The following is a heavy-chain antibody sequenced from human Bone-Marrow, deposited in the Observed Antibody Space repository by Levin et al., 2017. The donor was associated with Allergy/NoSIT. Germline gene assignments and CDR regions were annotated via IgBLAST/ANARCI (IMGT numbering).Heavy chain of an antibody. CDR3: ARDVGDYGDYAGIDY. V-gene: IGHV3-33*01. CDR1: GFTFSSYG. D-gene: IGHD4-17*01. CDR2: IWYDGSNK. Sequence: PGGSLRLSCAASGFTFSSYGMHWVRQAPGKGLEWVAVIWYDGSNKYYADSVKGRFTISRDNSKNTLYLQMNSLRAEDTAVYYCARDVGDYGDYAGIDYWGQGTLVTVSS. J-gene: IGHJ4*02.